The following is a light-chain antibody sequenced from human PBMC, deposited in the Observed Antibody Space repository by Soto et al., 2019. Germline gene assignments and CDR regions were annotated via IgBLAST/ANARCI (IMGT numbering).Light chain of an antibody. CDR3: QVWDSSSDHWV. V-gene: IGLV3-21*02. CDR2: DNS. Sequence: SYELTQPPSVSVAPGQTARITCGGNSIGSKSVHWYQQRPGQAPVLVVYDNSDRPSGIPERFSGSTAGNTATLTISRVEAGDEADYYCQVWDSSSDHWVFGGGTKLTVL. J-gene: IGLJ3*02. CDR1: SIGSKS.